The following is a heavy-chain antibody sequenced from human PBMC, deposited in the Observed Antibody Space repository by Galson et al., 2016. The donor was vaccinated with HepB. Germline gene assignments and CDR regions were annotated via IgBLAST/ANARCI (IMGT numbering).Heavy chain of an antibody. CDR1: GFTFSNYL. Sequence: SLRLSCAASGFTFSNYLMSWVRQAAGKGLEWVSGVTGSGDTTYYIASVKGRFTVSRDNSKNTLDLQMNSLRVEDTAIYYCVKETPLEKEFITIDYWGQGTLVTVSS. J-gene: IGHJ4*02. D-gene: IGHD1-1*01. V-gene: IGHV3-23*01. CDR3: VKETPLEKEFITIDY. CDR2: VTGSGDTT.